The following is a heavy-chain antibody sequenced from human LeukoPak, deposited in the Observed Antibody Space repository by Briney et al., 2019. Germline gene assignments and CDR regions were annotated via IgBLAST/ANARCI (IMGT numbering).Heavy chain of an antibody. CDR2: IRSTANGYAT. V-gene: IGHV3-73*01. CDR3: TRPLYGSGSRDN. J-gene: IGHJ4*02. CDR1: GFTFSGSA. Sequence: PGGSLRLSCAASGFTFSGSALHWVRQASGKGLEWVGRIRSTANGYATAYAASVKGRFTISRDDSKNTAYLQMDSLKTEDTAVYYCTRPLYGSGSRDNWGQGTLVTVSS. D-gene: IGHD3-10*01.